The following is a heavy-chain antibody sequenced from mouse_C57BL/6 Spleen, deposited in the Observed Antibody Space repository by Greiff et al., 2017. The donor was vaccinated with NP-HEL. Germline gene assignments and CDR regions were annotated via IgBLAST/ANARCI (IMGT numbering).Heavy chain of an antibody. CDR3: ARGPYYYGSSTGYAMDY. J-gene: IGHJ4*01. CDR1: GYTFTSYW. CDR2: INPSSGYT. D-gene: IGHD1-1*01. Sequence: QVQLKQSGAELAKPGASVKLSCKASGYTFTSYWMHWVKQRPGQGLEWIGYINPSSGYTKYNQKFKDKATLTADKSSSTAYMQLSSLTYEDSAVYYCARGPYYYGSSTGYAMDYWGQGTSVTVSS. V-gene: IGHV1-7*01.